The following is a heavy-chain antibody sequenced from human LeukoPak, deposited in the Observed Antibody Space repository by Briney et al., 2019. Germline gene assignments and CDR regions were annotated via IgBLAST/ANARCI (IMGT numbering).Heavy chain of an antibody. Sequence: ASVKVSCKASGYIFNNFYVHWVRQAPGQGLEWVGIINPTSGRASNAQKFQGRVTMTTDMSTSTLHMELTSLTSEDTAVYYCASGGLYRGGAFDLWGQGTLVTVSS. V-gene: IGHV1-46*02. CDR1: GYIFNNFY. D-gene: IGHD4-23*01. CDR3: ASGGLYRGGAFDL. CDR2: INPTSGRA. J-gene: IGHJ3*01.